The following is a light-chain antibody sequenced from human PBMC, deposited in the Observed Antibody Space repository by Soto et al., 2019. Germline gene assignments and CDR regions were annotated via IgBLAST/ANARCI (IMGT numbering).Light chain of an antibody. Sequence: DIQMTQSPSSLSASVGDRITLTCRASQVIRIFLAWYQQKPGKAPERLVYAASTLEGGVPSRFSGSGSATEFTLTISSRQPEDSATYYCLQHYSYPYNFGQRTKVEIK. CDR3: LQHYSYPYN. CDR2: AAS. CDR1: QVIRIF. V-gene: IGKV1-17*01. J-gene: IGKJ2*01.